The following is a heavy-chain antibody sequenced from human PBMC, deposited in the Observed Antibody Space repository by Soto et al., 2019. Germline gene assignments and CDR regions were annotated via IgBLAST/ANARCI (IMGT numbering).Heavy chain of an antibody. CDR1: GFSFTGYY. J-gene: IGHJ5*02. CDR2: INAHSGGT. V-gene: IGHV1-2*02. D-gene: IGHD3-16*01. Sequence: GASVKVSCKASGFSFTGYYIHWLRQAPGQGLEWMGWINAHSGGTEYAQKFQGRVTLTRDTSIATAHLTLTSLTSDDTALYYCAKDLTRQPAYWLDPWGQGTQVTVSS. CDR3: AKDLTRQPAYWLDP.